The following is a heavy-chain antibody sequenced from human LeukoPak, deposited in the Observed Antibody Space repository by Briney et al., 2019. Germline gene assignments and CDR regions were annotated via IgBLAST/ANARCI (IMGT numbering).Heavy chain of an antibody. D-gene: IGHD1-26*01. CDR3: ARRSDSGSDDGEDYFDF. CDR2: IYYSGST. CDR1: GGSIFSSSFY. Sequence: SETLSLTCTVSGGSIFSSSFYWGWIRQPPGRGLEWIGSIYYSGSTYYNPSLKSRVTISVDTSRTQFSLKLSSVTAADTAVYYCARRSDSGSDDGEDYFDFWGQGTLVAVSS. J-gene: IGHJ4*02. V-gene: IGHV4-39*01.